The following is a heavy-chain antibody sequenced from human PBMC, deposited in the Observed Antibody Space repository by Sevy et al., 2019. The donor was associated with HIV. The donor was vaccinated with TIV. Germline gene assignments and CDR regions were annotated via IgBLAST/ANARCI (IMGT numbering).Heavy chain of an antibody. V-gene: IGHV3-30*04. D-gene: IGHD5-18*01. J-gene: IGHJ4*02. CDR1: TFTFGHYA. CDR2: ISYEGSNE. Sequence: GGSLRLSCAASTFTFGHYAMHWVRQAPGKGLQWVAGISYEGSNEYYTDSVKGRFTISRDNSKNTLNLEMNNLRVEDTALYYCARDWRTPPTAILYYFDFWGQGTPVTVPS. CDR3: ARDWRTPPTAILYYFDF.